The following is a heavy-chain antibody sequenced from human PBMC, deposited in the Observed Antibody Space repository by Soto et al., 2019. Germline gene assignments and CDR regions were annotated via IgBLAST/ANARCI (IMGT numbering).Heavy chain of an antibody. D-gene: IGHD4-4*01. V-gene: IGHV1-69*01. Sequence: QIRLVQSGAEVQKPGSSVRVSCKASGDTFGRFTINWVRQAPGQGLEWMGGIKPISDITNYAQRCQGRVTFTPDASTSTDYLELSSLRSEDTAMYYCTRDPSTINKLIGVLFDPWGQGPLVTLSS. J-gene: IGHJ5*02. CDR2: IKPISDIT. CDR3: TRDPSTINKLIGVLFDP. CDR1: GDTFGRFT.